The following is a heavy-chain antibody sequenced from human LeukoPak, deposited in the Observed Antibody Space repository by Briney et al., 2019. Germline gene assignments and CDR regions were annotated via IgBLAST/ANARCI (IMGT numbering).Heavy chain of an antibody. D-gene: IGHD6-6*01. V-gene: IGHV1-69*13. CDR3: ATGSYQLASFDY. Sequence: GASVTVSCKASGGTFSSYAISWVRQAPGQGLEWMGGIIPIFGTPNYAQKFQGRVTVTADESTTTAYMELSSLRSEDTAVYYCATGSYQLASFDYWGQGTLVTVSS. CDR2: IIPIFGTP. J-gene: IGHJ4*02. CDR1: GGTFSSYA.